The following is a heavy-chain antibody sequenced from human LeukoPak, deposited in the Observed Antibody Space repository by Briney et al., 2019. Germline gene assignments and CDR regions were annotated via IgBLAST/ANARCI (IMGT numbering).Heavy chain of an antibody. CDR1: GLTARSNY. CDR3: ARGLTYDILTGYYPH. CDR2: IYSGGST. J-gene: IGHJ4*02. Sequence: GGPLRLSCEASGLTARSNYISWVPQAPGKGLGWVSVIYSGGSTYYADSVKGRFTISRDNSKNTLYLQMNSLRAEDTAVYYCARGLTYDILTGYYPHWGQGTLVTVSS. D-gene: IGHD3-9*01. V-gene: IGHV3-53*01.